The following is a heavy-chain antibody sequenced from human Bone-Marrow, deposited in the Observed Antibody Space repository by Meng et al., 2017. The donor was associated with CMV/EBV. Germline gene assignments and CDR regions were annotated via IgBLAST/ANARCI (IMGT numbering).Heavy chain of an antibody. V-gene: IGHV1-8*01. J-gene: IGHJ4*02. CDR3: ARVVFWGGQATYYFDY. Sequence: GYTFTSYDVNWVRQAPGQGLEWMGWLSPSSGNTGYTQKFQGRVTMTRNTSITTAYLELSSLRSDDTAVYYCARVVFWGGQATYYFDYWGQGTLVTVS. CDR2: LSPSSGNT. D-gene: IGHD3-3*01. CDR1: GYTFTSYD.